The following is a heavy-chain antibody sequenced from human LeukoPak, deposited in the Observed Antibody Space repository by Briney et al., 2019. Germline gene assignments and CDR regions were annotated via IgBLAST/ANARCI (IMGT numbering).Heavy chain of an antibody. J-gene: IGHJ4*02. CDR3: ARGLPGPYDILTGYLFGVDY. D-gene: IGHD3-9*01. CDR2: ISSSGSTI. V-gene: IGHV3-48*03. CDR1: GFTFSSYE. Sequence: GGSLRLSCAASGFTFSSYEMNWVRQAPGKGLEWVSYISSSGSTIYCADSVKGRFTISRDNAKNSLYLQMNSLRAEDTAVYYCARGLPGPYDILTGYLFGVDYWGQGTLVTVSS.